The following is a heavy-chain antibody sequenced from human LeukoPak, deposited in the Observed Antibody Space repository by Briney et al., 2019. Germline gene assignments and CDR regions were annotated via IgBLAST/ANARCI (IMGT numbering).Heavy chain of an antibody. V-gene: IGHV3-30*18. Sequence: GGSLRLSCAASGFTLSSYGMHWVRQAPGKGLEWVAVISYDGSNKYYADSVKGRFTISRDNSKNTLYLQMNSLRAEDTAVYYCAKDSMGAKGYWGQGTLVSVST. D-gene: IGHD1-26*01. J-gene: IGHJ4*02. CDR2: ISYDGSNK. CDR1: GFTLSSYG. CDR3: AKDSMGAKGY.